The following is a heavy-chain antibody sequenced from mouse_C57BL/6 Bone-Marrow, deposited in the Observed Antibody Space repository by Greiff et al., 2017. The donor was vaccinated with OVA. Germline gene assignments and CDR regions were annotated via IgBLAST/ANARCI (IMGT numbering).Heavy chain of an antibody. V-gene: IGHV1-5*01. CDR2: IYPGNSDT. J-gene: IGHJ4*01. D-gene: IGHD1-1*01. Sequence: DVKLQESGTVLARPGASVKMSCKTSGYTFTSYWMHWVKQRPGQGLEWIGAIYPGNSDTSYNQKFKGKAKLTAVTSASTAYMALSSLTNEDSAVYYCTYYYGSSGMDYWGQGTSVTVSS. CDR3: TYYYGSSGMDY. CDR1: GYTFTSYW.